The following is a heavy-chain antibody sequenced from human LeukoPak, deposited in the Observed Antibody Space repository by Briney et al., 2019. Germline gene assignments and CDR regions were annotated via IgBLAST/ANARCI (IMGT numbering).Heavy chain of an antibody. CDR2: IKHDGSEK. CDR3: ARTLGYCSSTNCFLTFDY. CDR1: GFTFSSYW. Sequence: GGSLRLSCAASGFTFSSYWMTWVRQAAGKGLEWVANIKHDGSEKYYVDSVKGRFTISRDNAKNSLYLQMNSLRAEDTAVYYCARTLGYCSSTNCFLTFDYWGQGTLVTVSS. J-gene: IGHJ4*02. D-gene: IGHD2-2*01. V-gene: IGHV3-7*04.